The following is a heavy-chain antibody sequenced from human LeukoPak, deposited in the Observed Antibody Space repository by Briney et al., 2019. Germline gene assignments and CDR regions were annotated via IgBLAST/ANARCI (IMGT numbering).Heavy chain of an antibody. Sequence: PGGSLRLSCAASGFTFRDYAMTWVRQAPGKGLEWVSSISGHSSTTYYADSVKGRFSISRDNSKNTLYLQINSLRAEDTAVYYCAKDGGAAPWDYWGQGTLVTVSS. CDR3: AKDGGAAPWDY. D-gene: IGHD6-6*01. V-gene: IGHV3-23*01. J-gene: IGHJ4*02. CDR2: ISGHSSTT. CDR1: GFTFRDYA.